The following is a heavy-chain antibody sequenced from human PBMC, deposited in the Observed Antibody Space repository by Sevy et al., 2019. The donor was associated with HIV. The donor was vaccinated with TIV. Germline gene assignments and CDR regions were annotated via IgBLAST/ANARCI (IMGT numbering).Heavy chain of an antibody. Sequence: GGSLRLSCAASGFTFSSFAMGWVRQAPGKGLDWISVISGTGDYTYYADPVKGRFTISRDNSNNTLFLQMNSLRAEDTAIFYGAKKMGGGSGMAFLVDYWGQGTLVTVSS. CDR1: GFTFSSFA. V-gene: IGHV3-23*01. J-gene: IGHJ4*02. D-gene: IGHD5-18*01. CDR2: ISGTGDYT. CDR3: AKKMGGGSGMAFLVDY.